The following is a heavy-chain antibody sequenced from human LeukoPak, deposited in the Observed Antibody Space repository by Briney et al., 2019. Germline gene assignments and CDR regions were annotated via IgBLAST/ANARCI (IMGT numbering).Heavy chain of an antibody. CDR3: ASSPVYSSTWYNY. V-gene: IGHV3-23*01. CDR1: GFTFSSYA. Sequence: QPGGSLRLSCAASGFTFSSYAMSWVRQAPGKGLEWVSVISGKSGNTDYADSVKGRFTISRDNSKNTLYLQMNSLRAEDTAVYYCASSPVYSSTWYNYWGQGTLVTVSS. CDR2: ISGKSGNT. D-gene: IGHD6-13*01. J-gene: IGHJ4*02.